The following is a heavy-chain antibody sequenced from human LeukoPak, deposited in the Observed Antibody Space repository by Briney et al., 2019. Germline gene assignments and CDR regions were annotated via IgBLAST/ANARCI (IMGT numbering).Heavy chain of an antibody. CDR1: GFTVSSNY. V-gene: IGHV3-66*02. CDR3: ARAYSSSSYYFDY. J-gene: IGHJ4*02. D-gene: IGHD6-6*01. Sequence: GGSLRLSCAASGFTVSSNYMSWVRQVPGTGLEWVSVIYSGDSTYYADSVKARLTISTDNSKNTMYLQMNSLRAEDTAVYYCARAYSSSSYYFDYWGQATLVTVSS. CDR2: IYSGDST.